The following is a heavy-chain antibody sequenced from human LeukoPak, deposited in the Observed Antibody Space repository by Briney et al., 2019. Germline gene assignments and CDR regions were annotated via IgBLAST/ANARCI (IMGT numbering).Heavy chain of an antibody. CDR2: FHHSGGT. CDR1: GYSISSGYY. V-gene: IGHV4-38-2*02. D-gene: IGHD3-22*01. CDR3: AREGLRFYYDRSGYPPAY. Sequence: ASETLSLTCTVSGYSISSGYYWAWIRQPPGKGLEWIGSFHHSGGTNYSPSLKSRATISVDTSKNQFSLKLSSVTAADTAVYYCAREGLRFYYDRSGYPPAYWGQGTLVTVSS. J-gene: IGHJ4*02.